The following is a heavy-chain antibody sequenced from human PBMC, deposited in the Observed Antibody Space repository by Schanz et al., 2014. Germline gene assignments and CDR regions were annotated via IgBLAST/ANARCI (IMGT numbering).Heavy chain of an antibody. CDR1: GFTLSTNV. V-gene: IGHV3-74*01. CDR2: IASGGSHT. CDR3: ARDPLPYSSYSYYTMDV. Sequence: EVQLVESGGGLVQPGGSLRLSCAASGFTLSTNVVHWVRQAPGKGLVWVSTIASGGSHTFYADSVTGRFTISGDNSEDTLYLQMNSLRPDDTAVYYCARDPLPYSSYSYYTMDVWGQGTTVTISS. J-gene: IGHJ6*02. D-gene: IGHD2-21*01.